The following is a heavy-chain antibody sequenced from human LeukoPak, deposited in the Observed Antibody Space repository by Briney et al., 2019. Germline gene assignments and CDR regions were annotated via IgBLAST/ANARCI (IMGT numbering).Heavy chain of an antibody. CDR3: AREVRSSGWFYYFDY. V-gene: IGHV1-18*01. CDR2: ISAYNGNT. CDR1: GYTFTSYG. J-gene: IGHJ4*02. D-gene: IGHD6-19*01. Sequence: AASVKVSCKASGYTFTSYGISWVRQAPGQGLEWMGWISAYNGNTNYAQKLQGRVTMTTDTSTSTAYMELRSLRSDDTAVYYCAREVRSSGWFYYFDYWGQGTLVTVSS.